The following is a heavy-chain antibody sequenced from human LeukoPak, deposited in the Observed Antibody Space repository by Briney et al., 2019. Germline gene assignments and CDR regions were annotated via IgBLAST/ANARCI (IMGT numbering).Heavy chain of an antibody. CDR1: GFTFSSYD. D-gene: IGHD1/OR15-1a*01. Sequence: GGSLRLSCAASGFTFSSYDMHWVRQAPGKGLEWVSAIGTAGDTYYPGSVKGRFTISRENAKNSLYLQMNSLRAGDTAVYYCARGTKYNWFDPWGQGTLVTVSS. CDR3: ARGTKYNWFDP. V-gene: IGHV3-13*01. CDR2: IGTAGDT. J-gene: IGHJ5*02.